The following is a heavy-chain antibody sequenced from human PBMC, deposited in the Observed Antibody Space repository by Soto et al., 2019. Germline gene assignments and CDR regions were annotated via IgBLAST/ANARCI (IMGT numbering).Heavy chain of an antibody. CDR1: GFSLSTSGVG. CDR2: IYWDDAK. Sequence: QITLKESGPTLVKPTQTLTLTCTFSGFSLSTSGVGVGWIRQPPGEALEWLALIYWDDAKEYSPSLKNRLTITKDISKNQVVLTMTNMGPMDTGTYYCARKGPEDWPLDYWGQGTLVTVSS. J-gene: IGHJ4*02. CDR3: ARKGPEDWPLDY. V-gene: IGHV2-5*02. D-gene: IGHD3-9*01.